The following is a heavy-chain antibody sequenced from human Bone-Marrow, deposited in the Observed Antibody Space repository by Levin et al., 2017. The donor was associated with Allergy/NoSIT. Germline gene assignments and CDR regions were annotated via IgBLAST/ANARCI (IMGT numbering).Heavy chain of an antibody. CDR2: ISWNSGSI. D-gene: IGHD6-13*01. V-gene: IGHV3-9*01. CDR3: AKGALTGSSSWYWFDP. Sequence: SLKISCAASGFTFDDYAMHWVRQAPGKGLEWVSGISWNSGSIGYADSVKGRFTISRDNAKNSLYLQMNSLRAEDTALYYCAKGALTGSSSWYWFDPWGQGTLVTVSS. CDR1: GFTFDDYA. J-gene: IGHJ5*02.